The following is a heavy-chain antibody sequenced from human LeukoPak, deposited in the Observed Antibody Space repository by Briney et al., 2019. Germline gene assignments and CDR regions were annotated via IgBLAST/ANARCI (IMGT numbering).Heavy chain of an antibody. CDR3: ARESEYSPFDY. D-gene: IGHD6-6*01. V-gene: IGHV3-7*01. Sequence: PGGSLRLSCAASGFSFSSYWMSWVRQAPGKGLEWVANIKEDGSEEYYLVSVKGRFTISRDNAKNSLYLQMNSLRDEDTAVYYCARESEYSPFDYWGQGTLVTVSS. CDR1: GFSFSSYW. CDR2: IKEDGSEE. J-gene: IGHJ4*02.